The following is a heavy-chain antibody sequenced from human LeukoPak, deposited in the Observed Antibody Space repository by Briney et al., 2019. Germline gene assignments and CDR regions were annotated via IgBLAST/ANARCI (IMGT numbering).Heavy chain of an antibody. J-gene: IGHJ4*02. V-gene: IGHV3-7*02. Sequence: GGSLRLSCAASGFTFSSYAMTWVRQAPGKGLEWVANIKQDGSEKYYVDSVKGRFTISRDNAKNSLYLQMNSLRAEDTAVYYCARGSSVVALDWGQGTLVTVSS. CDR3: ARGSSVVALD. CDR2: IKQDGSEK. D-gene: IGHD2-15*01. CDR1: GFTFSSYA.